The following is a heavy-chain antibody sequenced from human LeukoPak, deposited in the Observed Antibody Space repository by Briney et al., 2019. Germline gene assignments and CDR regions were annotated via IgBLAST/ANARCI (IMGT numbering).Heavy chain of an antibody. V-gene: IGHV3-23*01. Sequence: GGSLRLSCAASGFTFSSYGMSWVRQAPGKGLEWVSTISGTGANTYYADSVKGRFTTSRDNSKSTLYLQMNSLRVEYASVYYCAKRRYDTSSLDWFDPWGQGTLVAVSS. CDR3: AKRRYDTSSLDWFDP. CDR1: GFTFSSYG. CDR2: ISGTGANT. D-gene: IGHD6-13*01. J-gene: IGHJ5*02.